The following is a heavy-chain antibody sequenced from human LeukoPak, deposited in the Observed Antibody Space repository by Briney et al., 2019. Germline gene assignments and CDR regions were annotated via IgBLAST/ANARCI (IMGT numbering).Heavy chain of an antibody. V-gene: IGHV3-33*01. Sequence: GGSLRLSCAASGFTFSNYDMHWVRQAPGKGLEWVAVIWHDGINNYYADSVKGRFSISRDNSKNALYLQMNSLSAEDTAVYFCARDYSRNSFDYWGQGTLVTVSS. J-gene: IGHJ4*02. CDR2: IWHDGINN. CDR3: ARDYSRNSFDY. D-gene: IGHD6-13*01. CDR1: GFTFSNYD.